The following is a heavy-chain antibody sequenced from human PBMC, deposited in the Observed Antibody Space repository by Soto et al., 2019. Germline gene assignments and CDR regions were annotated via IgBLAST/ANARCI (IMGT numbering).Heavy chain of an antibody. D-gene: IGHD2-2*02. Sequence: QVQLQESGPGLVKPSETLSLTCTVSGGSISSSYWSWIRQPPGKGLEWIGYIYYSGSSSYNPSRKSRVTITLATSKNQFSRTLSSVTAADTAGYYCARVSGSLLDVVLPAAIPNYQRYTIDGWGQGTTVTVSS. CDR2: IYYSGSS. CDR3: ARVSGSLLDVVLPAAIPNYQRYTIDG. J-gene: IGHJ6*02. CDR1: GGSISSSY. V-gene: IGHV4-59*01.